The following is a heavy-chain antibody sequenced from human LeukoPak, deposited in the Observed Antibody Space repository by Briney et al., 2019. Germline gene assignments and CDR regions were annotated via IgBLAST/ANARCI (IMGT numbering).Heavy chain of an antibody. CDR3: ASGLRFLEWLPVDY. V-gene: IGHV1-69*02. Sequence: SVKVSCKASGGTFISYTISWGRQAPGQGLEWMGRIIPILGIANYAQKFQGRVTITADKSTSTAYMELSSLRSEDTAVYYCASGLRFLEWLPVDYWGQGTLVTVSS. J-gene: IGHJ4*02. CDR1: GGTFISYT. CDR2: IIPILGIA. D-gene: IGHD3-3*01.